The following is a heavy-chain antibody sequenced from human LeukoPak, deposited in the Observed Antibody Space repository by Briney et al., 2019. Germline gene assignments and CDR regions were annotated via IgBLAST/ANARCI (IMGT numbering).Heavy chain of an antibody. J-gene: IGHJ4*02. V-gene: IGHV3-49*04. Sequence: PGGSLRLSCIVSGFTICDYGMAWVRQAPGKGLEWVGFIRTKANGGTTEYAASVKGRFTISRDDSKSIAYLQMNSLKTEDTAVYYCTRWAYNSGYLDYWGQGTLVTVSP. CDR1: GFTICDYG. CDR3: TRWAYNSGYLDY. D-gene: IGHD5-18*01. CDR2: IRTKANGGTT.